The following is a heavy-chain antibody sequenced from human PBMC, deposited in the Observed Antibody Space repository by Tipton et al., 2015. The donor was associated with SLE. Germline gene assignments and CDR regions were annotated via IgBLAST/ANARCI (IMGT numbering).Heavy chain of an antibody. D-gene: IGHD4-17*01. CDR2: LSYMGTT. Sequence: TLSLTCAVSGAYISSGSFYWDWIRQPPGRGLQWIGSLSYMGTTSYTPSFTGRVTISVDRSKNQFSLNLTSVTAADTAVYYCVSSSPVTRDYWGQGTLVTVSS. CDR3: VSSSPVTRDY. CDR1: GAYISSGSFY. J-gene: IGHJ4*02. V-gene: IGHV4-39*07.